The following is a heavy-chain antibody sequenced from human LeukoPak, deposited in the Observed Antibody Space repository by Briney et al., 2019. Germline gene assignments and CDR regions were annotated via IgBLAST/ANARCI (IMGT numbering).Heavy chain of an antibody. J-gene: IGHJ3*02. CDR2: INHSGST. V-gene: IGHV4-34*01. D-gene: IGHD6-13*01. CDR3: ARVRPKQQLALFSGAFDI. Sequence: PSETLSLTCAVYGVSFSGYNWSWIRQPPGKGLEWIGEINHSGSTNYNPSLKSRVSISVDTSKNQFSLKLSSVTAADTAVYYCARVRPKQQLALFSGAFDIWGQGTMVTVSS. CDR1: GVSFSGYN.